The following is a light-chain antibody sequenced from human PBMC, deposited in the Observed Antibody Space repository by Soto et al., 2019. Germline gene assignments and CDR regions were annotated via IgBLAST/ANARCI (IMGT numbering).Light chain of an antibody. Sequence: EIVMTQSPATLSVSPGERATLSCRASQSVSGHLAWYRQEPGQPPRLLVYAASTGATGIPARFRGSGSGTEFTLTITSLQSEDFAVYYCQHYHDWPWTFGQGTKVDIK. V-gene: IGKV3-15*01. CDR2: AAS. CDR1: QSVSGH. CDR3: QHYHDWPWT. J-gene: IGKJ1*01.